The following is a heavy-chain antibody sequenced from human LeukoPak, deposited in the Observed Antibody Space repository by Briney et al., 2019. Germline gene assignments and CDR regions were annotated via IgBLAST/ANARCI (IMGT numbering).Heavy chain of an antibody. CDR2: MNPNSGNT. D-gene: IGHD3-22*01. CDR3: ATGYYYDSSGTHY. V-gene: IGHV1-8*03. Sequence: ASVKVSCKASGYTFTSYDINWVRQATGQGLEWMGWMNPNSGNTGYAQKFQGRVTITRNTSISTAYKELSSLRSEDTAVYYCATGYYYDSSGTHYWGQGTLVTVSS. J-gene: IGHJ4*02. CDR1: GYTFTSYD.